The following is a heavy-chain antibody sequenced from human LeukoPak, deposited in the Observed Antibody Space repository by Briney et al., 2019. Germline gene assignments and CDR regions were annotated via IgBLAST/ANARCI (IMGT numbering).Heavy chain of an antibody. CDR2: ISATSAI. CDR3: ARETGSYSGIDY. J-gene: IGHJ4*02. Sequence: GRSLRLSCVASGFTFISYSMNWVGQAPGKGLEWVSYISATSAIYYADSVRGRFTISRDNAKNSLYLQMNSLRAEDTAVYYCARETGSYSGIDYWGQGTLVTVSS. V-gene: IGHV3-48*04. D-gene: IGHD1-26*01. CDR1: GFTFISYS.